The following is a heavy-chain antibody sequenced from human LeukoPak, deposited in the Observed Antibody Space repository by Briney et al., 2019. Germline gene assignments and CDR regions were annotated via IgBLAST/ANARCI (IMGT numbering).Heavy chain of an antibody. V-gene: IGHV4-39*07. CDR1: GGSISSSNYY. J-gene: IGHJ4*02. Sequence: SETPSLTCTVSGGSISSSNYYWGWIRQPPGKGLEWIGSIYYSGSTSYNPSLKSRVTISVDTSKNQFSLKLSSVTAADTAVYYCARNFSSGWFDYWGQGTLVTVSS. CDR2: IYYSGST. CDR3: ARNFSSGWFDY. D-gene: IGHD6-19*01.